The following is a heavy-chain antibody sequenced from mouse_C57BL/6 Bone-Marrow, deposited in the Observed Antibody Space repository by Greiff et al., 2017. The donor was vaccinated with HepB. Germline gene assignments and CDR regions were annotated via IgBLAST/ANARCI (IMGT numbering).Heavy chain of an antibody. D-gene: IGHD2-3*01. Sequence: QVQLQQPGAELVMPGASVKLSCKASGYTFTSYWMHWVKQRPGQGLEWIGEIDPSDSYTNYNQKFKGKSTLIVDKSSSTAYMQLSSLTSEDSAVYYCARNEYGGYYQAWFAYWGQGTLVTVSA. CDR2: IDPSDSYT. CDR1: GYTFTSYW. V-gene: IGHV1-69*01. J-gene: IGHJ3*01. CDR3: ARNEYGGYYQAWFAY.